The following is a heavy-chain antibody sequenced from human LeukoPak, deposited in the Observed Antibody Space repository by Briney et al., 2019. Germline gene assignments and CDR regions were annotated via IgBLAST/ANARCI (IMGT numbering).Heavy chain of an antibody. CDR1: GLTGTNNF. Sequence: PGGSLRLSCAASGLTGTNNFMTWVRQVPGKGLEWVSVLYVGGSTTYYADSVKGRFTISRDNSKNTVYLQMNSLRAEDTAVYYCARARHTYSSGTSNYFYYHMDVWGKGTTVTVSS. V-gene: IGHV3-53*01. CDR3: ARARHTYSSGTSNYFYYHMDV. J-gene: IGHJ6*03. CDR2: LYVGGSTT. D-gene: IGHD6-19*01.